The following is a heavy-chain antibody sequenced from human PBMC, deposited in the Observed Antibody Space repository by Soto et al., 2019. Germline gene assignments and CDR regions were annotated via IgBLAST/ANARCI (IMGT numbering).Heavy chain of an antibody. CDR3: AKNPGYYYDSTGYHFDY. V-gene: IGHV3-23*01. D-gene: IGHD3-22*01. CDR1: EFTFSNYA. Sequence: GGSLRLSCAASEFTFSNYAMSWVRQAPGKGLEWVSAISYGGGTTYYADSVKGRFTISRDNSKNTLYLQMNSLRAEDTAVYYCAKNPGYYYDSTGYHFDYWGQGXLVTVSS. CDR2: ISYGGGTT. J-gene: IGHJ4*02.